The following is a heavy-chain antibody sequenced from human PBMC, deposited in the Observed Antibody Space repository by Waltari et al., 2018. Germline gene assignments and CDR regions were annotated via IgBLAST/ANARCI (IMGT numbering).Heavy chain of an antibody. CDR1: GGSISSGSYY. V-gene: IGHV4-61*02. Sequence: QVQLQESGPGLVKPSQTLSLTCTVSGGSISSGSYYWSWIRQPAGKGLEWIGRIYTSGSNNYNPSLKSRVTISVDTSKNQFSLKLSSVTAADTAVYYCARTPFVAADRYWGYFDLWGRGTLVTVSS. CDR2: IYTSGSN. J-gene: IGHJ2*01. CDR3: ARTPFVAADRYWGYFDL. D-gene: IGHD6-13*01.